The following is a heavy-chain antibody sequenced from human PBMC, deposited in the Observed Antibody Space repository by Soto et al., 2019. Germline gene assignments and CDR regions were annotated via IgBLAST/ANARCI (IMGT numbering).Heavy chain of an antibody. V-gene: IGHV4-39*01. CDR1: GGSISSSSYY. D-gene: IGHD6-13*01. Sequence: QLQLQESGPGLVKPSETLSLTCTVSGGSISSSSYYWGWIRQPPGKGLEWIGSIYYSGCTYYNPSLKSRVTISVDTSKNQFSLKLSSVTAADTAVYYCARLWRSSWYVDYWGQGTLVTVSS. J-gene: IGHJ4*02. CDR3: ARLWRSSWYVDY. CDR2: IYYSGCT.